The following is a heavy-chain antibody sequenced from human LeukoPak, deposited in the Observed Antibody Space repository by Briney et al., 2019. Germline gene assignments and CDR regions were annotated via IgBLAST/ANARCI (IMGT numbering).Heavy chain of an antibody. Sequence: SETLSLTCTVSGGSISSGSYYWSWIRQPAGKGLEWIGRIYTSGSTNYNPSLKSRVTISVDTSKNQFSLKLSSVTAADTAVYYCARGTEGATFDYWGQGTLVTVSS. J-gene: IGHJ4*02. D-gene: IGHD1-26*01. CDR1: GGSISSGSYY. CDR3: ARGTEGATFDY. V-gene: IGHV4-61*02. CDR2: IYTSGST.